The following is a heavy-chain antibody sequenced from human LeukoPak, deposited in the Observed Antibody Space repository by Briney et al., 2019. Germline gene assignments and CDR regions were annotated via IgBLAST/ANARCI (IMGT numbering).Heavy chain of an antibody. CDR3: ARDSVVEVLNLDY. CDR2: ISSSSNYI. J-gene: IGHJ4*02. D-gene: IGHD1-26*01. CDR1: GFTFSSYS. V-gene: IGHV3-21*01. Sequence: GGSLRLSCAASGFTFSSYSMNWVRQAPGKGLEWVSSISSSSNYIYYADSVKGRFTISRDNAKKSLYLQMNSLRAEDTAVYYCARDSVVEVLNLDYWGQGTLVTVSS.